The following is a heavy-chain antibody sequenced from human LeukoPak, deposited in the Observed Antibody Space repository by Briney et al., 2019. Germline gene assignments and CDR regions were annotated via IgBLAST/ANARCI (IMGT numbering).Heavy chain of an antibody. Sequence: GASVKVSCKASGNTFSSYGFSWVRQAPGQGLEWMGWISGYNGNTKYEEKFQDRVTMTTDTSTNTAYMELRSLRSDDTATYYCATGYPERRPSDMLTVPLFDYWGQGTLVIVSS. CDR3: ATGYPERRPSDMLTVPLFDY. V-gene: IGHV1-18*01. CDR2: ISGYNGNT. J-gene: IGHJ4*02. D-gene: IGHD3-9*01. CDR1: GNTFSSYG.